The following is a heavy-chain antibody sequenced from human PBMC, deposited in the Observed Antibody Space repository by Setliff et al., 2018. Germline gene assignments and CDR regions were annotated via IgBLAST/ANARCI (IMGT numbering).Heavy chain of an antibody. Sequence: GGSLRLSCAASGFTLSNHGMHWVRQAPGKGLGWVAFIRHDSTYYADAMRGRFTISRDNSKNSLYLQAKGLGAEDTAVYYCVKDGVGPTYTYFFDYWGQGAQVTVS. V-gene: IGHV3-30*02. D-gene: IGHD1-26*01. CDR1: GFTLSNHG. CDR3: VKDGVGPTYTYFFDY. J-gene: IGHJ4*02. CDR2: IRHDST.